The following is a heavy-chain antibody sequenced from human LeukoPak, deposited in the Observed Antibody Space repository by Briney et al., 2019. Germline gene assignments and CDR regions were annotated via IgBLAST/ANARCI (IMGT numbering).Heavy chain of an antibody. V-gene: IGHV3-74*01. D-gene: IGHD3-16*02. Sequence: PGGSLRLSCAASGFTISSYWMHWVRQAPGKGLVWVSRINSDGSSTSYADSVKGRFTISRDNAKNTLYLQMNSLRAEDTAVYYCARDGYDYVWGSYRYDYWGQGTLVTVSS. CDR1: GFTISSYW. J-gene: IGHJ4*02. CDR2: INSDGSST. CDR3: ARDGYDYVWGSYRYDY.